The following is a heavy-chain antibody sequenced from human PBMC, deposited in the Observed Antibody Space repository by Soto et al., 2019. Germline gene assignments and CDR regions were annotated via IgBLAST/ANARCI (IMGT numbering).Heavy chain of an antibody. Sequence: QVQLVQSGAEVKKPGASVKVSCKASGYTFTSYGISWVRQAPGQGLEWMGWISAYNGNTNYAQKLQGRVHMTTDTSTSTAYMELRSLRSGGTAVYYCSRDTIPLGSRCLYPTFGYRGQGTLVTVSS. J-gene: IGHJ4*02. CDR3: SRDTIPLGSRCLYPTFGY. CDR1: GYTFTSYG. V-gene: IGHV1-18*04. D-gene: IGHD2-15*01. CDR2: ISAYNGNT.